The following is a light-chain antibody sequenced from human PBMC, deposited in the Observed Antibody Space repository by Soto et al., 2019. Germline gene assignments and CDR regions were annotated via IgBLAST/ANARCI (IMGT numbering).Light chain of an antibody. CDR3: AAWEDSLSGPV. Sequence: QSVLTQPPSASGTPGQRVTISCSGSSSNIGSNYVYWYQQLPGTAPKLLIYRNNQRPSGVPDRFSGSKSGTSASLAISGLRSEDEADYYCAAWEDSLSGPVFGGGTKLTGL. V-gene: IGLV1-47*01. CDR1: SSNIGSNY. J-gene: IGLJ2*01. CDR2: RNN.